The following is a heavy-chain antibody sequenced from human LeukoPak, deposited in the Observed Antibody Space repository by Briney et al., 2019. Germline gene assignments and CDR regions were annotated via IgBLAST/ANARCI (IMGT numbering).Heavy chain of an antibody. CDR3: ARIFLTGSTKGYSDY. V-gene: IGHV4-39*01. D-gene: IGHD1-7*01. CDR2: IYYSGST. Sequence: PSETLSLTCTVSGGSISSSSYSWGWVRQPPGKGLEWIGYIYYSGSTYYNPSLKSRVTISVDTSKNQFSLNLSSVTAADTAMYYCARIFLTGSTKGYSDYWGQGTLVTVSS. J-gene: IGHJ4*02. CDR1: GGSISSSSYS.